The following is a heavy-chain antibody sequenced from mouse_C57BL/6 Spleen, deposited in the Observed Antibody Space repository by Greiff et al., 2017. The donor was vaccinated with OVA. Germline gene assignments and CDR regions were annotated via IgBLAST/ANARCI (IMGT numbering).Heavy chain of an antibody. D-gene: IGHD4-1*01. V-gene: IGHV5-17*01. CDR2: ISSGRSTI. CDR1: GFTFSDYG. J-gene: IGHJ2*01. Sequence: EVHLVESGGGLVKPGGSLTLSCAASGFTFSDYGMHWVRQAPEKGLEWVAYISSGRSTIYYADTVKGRFTISRDNAKNTLFLQMTSLRSEDTAMYYCARRTGTVFDYWGQGTTLTVSS. CDR3: ARRTGTVFDY.